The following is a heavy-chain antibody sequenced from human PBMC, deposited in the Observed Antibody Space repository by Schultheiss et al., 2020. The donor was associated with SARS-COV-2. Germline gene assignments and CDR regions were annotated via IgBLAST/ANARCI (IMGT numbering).Heavy chain of an antibody. Sequence: GESLKISCAASGFTFSDYYMSWIRQAPGKGLEWVSYISSSGSTIYYADSVKGRFTISRDNAKNSLYLQMNSLRAEDTAVYYCARGVYSSGWSGPRGWVYFQHWGQGTLVTVSS. J-gene: IGHJ1*01. CDR3: ARGVYSSGWSGPRGWVYFQH. CDR2: ISSSGSTI. D-gene: IGHD6-19*01. V-gene: IGHV3-11*01. CDR1: GFTFSDYY.